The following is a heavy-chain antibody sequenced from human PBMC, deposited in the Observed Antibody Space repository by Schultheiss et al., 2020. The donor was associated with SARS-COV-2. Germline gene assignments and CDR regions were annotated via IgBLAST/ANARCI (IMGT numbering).Heavy chain of an antibody. CDR2: IYWDDDK. CDR3: AHRLSGSLAFDI. D-gene: IGHD3-3*02. V-gene: IGHV2-5*02. J-gene: IGHJ3*02. CDR1: GFSLNTREVG. Sequence: SGPTLLKPTQTLTLTCTFSGFSLNTREVGVTWIRQPPGAPLEWLALIYWDDDKRYSPSLRGRLTITKDTSKNQVVLTMANMDPVDTATYYCAHRLSGSLAFDIWGQGTMVTVSS.